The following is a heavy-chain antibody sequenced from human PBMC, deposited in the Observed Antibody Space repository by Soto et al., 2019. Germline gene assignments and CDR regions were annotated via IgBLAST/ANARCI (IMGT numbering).Heavy chain of an antibody. J-gene: IGHJ4*02. CDR2: IRTKTNNYAT. V-gene: IGHV3-73*01. CDR1: GFTFSGSG. D-gene: IGHD2-21*02. Sequence: PGGSLRLSCAASGFTFSGSGIHWVRQASGKGLEWVGRIRTKTNNYATAYAASVKGRFTISRDDSENQFSLNLNSVTAADTAMYFCTIRDEVTSYYINHWGRGTLVTVSS. CDR3: TIRDEVTSYYINH.